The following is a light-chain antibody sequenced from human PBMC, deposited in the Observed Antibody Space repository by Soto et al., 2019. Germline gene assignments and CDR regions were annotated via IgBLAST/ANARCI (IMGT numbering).Light chain of an antibody. CDR1: QSISSY. Sequence: DIPMTQSPSSLSASVGDRVTITCRAWQSISSYLNWYQQKPGKAPKLLIYAASSLQSGVPSRFSGSGSRTDFTLTISSLQPEDFATYFCQQSYITPYTFGQGTKLEIK. V-gene: IGKV1-39*01. CDR2: AAS. CDR3: QQSYITPYT. J-gene: IGKJ2*01.